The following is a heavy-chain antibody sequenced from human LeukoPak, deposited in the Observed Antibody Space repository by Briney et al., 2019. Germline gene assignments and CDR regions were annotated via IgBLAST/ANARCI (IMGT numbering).Heavy chain of an antibody. CDR3: ARGARAFGYGGEGY. Sequence: ASVKVSCKASGYTFTGYSIHWVRQAPGQGLEWMGWINSKSGGTNYAQKFQGRVSMTRDTSISTAYMELSRLGSDETAVYYCARGARAFGYGGEGYWGQGTLVTVS. D-gene: IGHD5-12*01. J-gene: IGHJ4*02. V-gene: IGHV1-2*02. CDR2: INSKSGGT. CDR1: GYTFTGYS.